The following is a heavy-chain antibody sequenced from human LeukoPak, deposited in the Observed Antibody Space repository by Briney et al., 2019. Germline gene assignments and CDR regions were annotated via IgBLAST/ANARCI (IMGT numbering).Heavy chain of an antibody. CDR3: AHGAMYQLDY. J-gene: IGHJ4*02. D-gene: IGHD2-2*01. CDR1: GFPFSSHG. V-gene: IGHV3-23*01. CDR2: IIGGGGST. Sequence: PGGSLRLSCAASGFPFSSHGMSGVGQAPGRGVAWVSGIIGGGGSTYYADSVKGRLTISGDNSRNTLFLQMNSLRAEDTAVYYCAHGAMYQLDYWGQGTLVTVSS.